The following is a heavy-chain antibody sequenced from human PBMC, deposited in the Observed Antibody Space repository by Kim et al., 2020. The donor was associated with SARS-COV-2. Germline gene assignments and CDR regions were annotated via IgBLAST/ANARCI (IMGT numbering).Heavy chain of an antibody. J-gene: IGHJ2*01. CDR2: IYYSGST. CDR1: AGSISSSSYY. Sequence: SETLSLTCTVAAGSISSSSYYWGWIRQPPGKGLEWIGSIYYSGSTYYNPSLKSRFTISVDTSKNQFSLKLSSVTAADTAVYYCARPVASIGLAGDWYFDLWGRGALDTVSS. D-gene: IGHD6-19*01. V-gene: IGHV4-39*01. CDR3: ARPVASIGLAGDWYFDL.